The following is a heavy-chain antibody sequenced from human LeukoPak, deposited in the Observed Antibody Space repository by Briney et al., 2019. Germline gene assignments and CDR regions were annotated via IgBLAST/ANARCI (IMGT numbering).Heavy chain of an antibody. Sequence: ETXSLTCAVYGGSFSGYYWSWIRQPPGKGLEWIGEINHSGSTNYNQSLTSRVTISVDTSKNQFSLKLSSVTAADTAVYYCARGRGIQLWFSPGHFDLWGRGTLVTVSS. CDR1: GGSFSGYY. V-gene: IGHV4-34*01. D-gene: IGHD5-18*01. J-gene: IGHJ2*01. CDR2: INHSGST. CDR3: ARGRGIQLWFSPGHFDL.